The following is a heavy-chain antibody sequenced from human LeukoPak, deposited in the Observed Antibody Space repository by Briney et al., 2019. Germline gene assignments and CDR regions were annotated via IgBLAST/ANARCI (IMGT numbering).Heavy chain of an antibody. J-gene: IGHJ3*02. CDR2: ISSSSSYI. CDR1: GLTLSSDW. CDR3: ARGQGAFDI. Sequence: GGYLRLSCVYSGLTESGLTLSSDWMSWVRQPPGKGLEWVSSISSSSSYIYYADSVKGRFTISRDNAKNSLYLQMNSLRAEDTAVYYCARGQGAFDIWGQGTMVTVSS. V-gene: IGHV3-21*01.